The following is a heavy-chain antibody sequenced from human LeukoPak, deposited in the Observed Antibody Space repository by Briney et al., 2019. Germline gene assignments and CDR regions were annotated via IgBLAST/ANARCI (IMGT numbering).Heavy chain of an antibody. Sequence: QAGGSLRLSCAASGFTFSSYSMNWVRQAPGKGLEWVSYISSSSSTIYYADSVKGRFTISRDNAKNSLYLQMNSLRAEDTAVYYCARVRSVGGNPHAFNIWGQGTMVTVSS. CDR3: ARVRSVGGNPHAFNI. CDR1: GFTFSSYS. D-gene: IGHD4-23*01. J-gene: IGHJ3*02. V-gene: IGHV3-48*04. CDR2: ISSSSSTI.